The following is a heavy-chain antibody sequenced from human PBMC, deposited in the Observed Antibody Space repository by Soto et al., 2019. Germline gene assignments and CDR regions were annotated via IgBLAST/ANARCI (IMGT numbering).Heavy chain of an antibody. Sequence: LRLSCAVSGFNFDDYAMHWVRQAPGKGLEWVSGISGNRGSIGYADSVKGRFTISRDNAKNSLYLQMNSLTAEDTALYYCAKDMRSYFYDMDVWGQGTTVTVSS. CDR2: ISGNRGSI. V-gene: IGHV3-9*01. D-gene: IGHD3-10*01. CDR1: GFNFDDYA. J-gene: IGHJ6*02. CDR3: AKDMRSYFYDMDV.